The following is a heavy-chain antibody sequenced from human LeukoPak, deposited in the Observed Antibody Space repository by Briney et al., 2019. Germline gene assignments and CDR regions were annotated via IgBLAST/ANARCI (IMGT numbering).Heavy chain of an antibody. V-gene: IGHV1-2*06. CDR1: GYTFNNYT. J-gene: IGHJ4*02. D-gene: IGHD3-3*01. CDR2: INPNSGGT. CDR3: ASLRITIFGVDY. Sequence: GASVKVCCKASGYTFNNYTLNWVRQAPGQGLEWMGRINPNSGGTNYAQKFQGRVTMTTDTSISTAYMELSRLRSDDTAVYYCASLRITIFGVDYWGQGTLVTVSS.